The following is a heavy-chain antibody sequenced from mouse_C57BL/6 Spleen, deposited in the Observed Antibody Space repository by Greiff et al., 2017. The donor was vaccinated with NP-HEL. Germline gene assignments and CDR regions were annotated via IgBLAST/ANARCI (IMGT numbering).Heavy chain of an antibody. J-gene: IGHJ4*01. CDR1: GYSITSGYY. CDR2: ISYDGSN. D-gene: IGHD2-2*01. CDR3: AREGYDGTPYAMDY. Sequence: EVKLVESGPGLVKPSQSLSLTCSVTGYSITSGYYWNWIRQFPGNKLEWMGYISYDGSNNYNPSLKNRISITRDTSKNQFFLKLNSVTTEDTATYYCAREGYDGTPYAMDYWGQGTSVTVSS. V-gene: IGHV3-6*01.